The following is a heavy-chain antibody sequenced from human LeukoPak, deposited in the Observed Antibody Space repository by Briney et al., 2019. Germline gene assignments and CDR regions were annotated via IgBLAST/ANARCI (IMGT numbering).Heavy chain of an antibody. Sequence: ASETLSLTCTVSGGSVSSGSYYWSWIRQPPGKGLEWIGYIYYSGSTNYNPSLKSRVTISVDTSKNQFSLKLSSVTAADTAVYYCACGTSSGYGLSYWGQGTLVTVSS. D-gene: IGHD5-18*01. J-gene: IGHJ4*02. CDR2: IYYSGST. V-gene: IGHV4-61*01. CDR3: ACGTSSGYGLSY. CDR1: GGSVSSGSYY.